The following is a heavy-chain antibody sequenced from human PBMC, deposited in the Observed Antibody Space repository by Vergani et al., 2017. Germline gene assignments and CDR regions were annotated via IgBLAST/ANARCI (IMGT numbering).Heavy chain of an antibody. CDR1: GFTFSSYA. CDR3: ARDEELWSGDLFDY. V-gene: IGHV3-30-3*01. J-gene: IGHJ4*02. Sequence: QVQLVESGGGVVQPGRSLRLSCPASGFTFSSYAMHWVRPAPGKGLEWVAVISYDGSNKYYADSVKGRCTISRDNSKNTLYLQMNSLRAEDTAVYYCARDEELWSGDLFDYWGQGTLVTVSS. CDR2: ISYDGSNK. D-gene: IGHD3-3*01.